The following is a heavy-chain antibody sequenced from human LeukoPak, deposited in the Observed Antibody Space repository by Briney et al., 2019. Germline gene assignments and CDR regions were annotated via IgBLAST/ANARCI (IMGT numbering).Heavy chain of an antibody. Sequence: GASVKVSCKASGYTFTSYAMHWVRQAPGQRLEWMGWINPNSGGTNYAQKFQGRVTMTRDTSISTAYMELSRLRSDDTAVYYCARADSSGYFTHYWGQGTLVTVSS. CDR3: ARADSSGYFTHY. V-gene: IGHV1-2*02. CDR1: GYTFTSYA. J-gene: IGHJ4*02. CDR2: INPNSGGT. D-gene: IGHD3-22*01.